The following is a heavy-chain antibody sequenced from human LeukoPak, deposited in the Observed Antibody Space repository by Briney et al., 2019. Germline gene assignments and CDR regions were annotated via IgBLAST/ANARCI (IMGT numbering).Heavy chain of an antibody. CDR3: ARENEEVVAETRRETKYFDY. V-gene: IGHV3-21*01. J-gene: IGHJ4*02. D-gene: IGHD2-15*01. CDR1: GFTFSSYS. CDR2: ISSSSSYI. Sequence: GGSLRLSCAASGFTFSSYSMNWVRQAPGKGLEWVSSISSSSSYIYYADSVKGRFTISRDNAKNSLYLQMNSLRAEDTAVYYCARENEEVVAETRRETKYFDYWGQGTLVTVSS.